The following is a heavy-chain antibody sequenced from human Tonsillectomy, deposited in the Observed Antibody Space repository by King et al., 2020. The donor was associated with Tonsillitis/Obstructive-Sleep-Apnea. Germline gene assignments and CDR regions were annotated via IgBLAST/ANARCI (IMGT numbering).Heavy chain of an antibody. Sequence: HVQLQQWGAGLLKPSETLSLTCAVYGGSFRGYYWSWIRQPPGKGLEWIGEINHSGSTNNNPSLKSRVTISVDTSKNQFSLNLSSVTAADTAVYYCARARTSEVTYDYYYNGMDVWGQGTTVTVSS. J-gene: IGHJ6*02. D-gene: IGHD1-14*01. CDR1: GGSFRGYY. CDR2: INHSGST. V-gene: IGHV4-34*01. CDR3: ARARTSEVTYDYYYNGMDV.